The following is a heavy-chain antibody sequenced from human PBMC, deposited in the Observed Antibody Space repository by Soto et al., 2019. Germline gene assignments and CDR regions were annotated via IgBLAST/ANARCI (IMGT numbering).Heavy chain of an antibody. J-gene: IGHJ3*02. CDR2: IKQDGSEK. CDR1: GFTFSSYW. CDR3: ARVYDYIWGSYRYTHAFDI. D-gene: IGHD3-16*02. Sequence: EVQLVESGGGLVQPGGSLRLSCAASGFTFSSYWMSWVRQAPGKGLEWVANIKQDGSEKYYVDSVKGRFTISRDNAKNSLYLKMNSLRAEDTAVYYCARVYDYIWGSYRYTHAFDIWGQGTMVTVSS. V-gene: IGHV3-7*01.